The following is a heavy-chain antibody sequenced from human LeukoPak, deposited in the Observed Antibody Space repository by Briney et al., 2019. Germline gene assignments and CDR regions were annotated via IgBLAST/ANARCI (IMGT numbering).Heavy chain of an antibody. V-gene: IGHV3-15*01. CDR1: GFTFSNAW. CDR2: IKSKTEGGTT. CDR3: TTEGRVGTDYIDY. D-gene: IGHD1-1*01. J-gene: IGHJ4*02. Sequence: KPGGSLRLSCAASGFTFSNAWMNWVRQAPGKGLEWVGRIKSKTEGGTTDYAAPVKGRFTISRDDSKNTLYLQMNSLKTEDTSVYYCTTEGRVGTDYIDYWGQGTLVTVSS.